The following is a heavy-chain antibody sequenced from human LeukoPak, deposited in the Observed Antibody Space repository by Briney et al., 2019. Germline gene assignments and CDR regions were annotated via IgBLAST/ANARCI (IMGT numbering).Heavy chain of an antibody. V-gene: IGHV4-34*01. D-gene: IGHD4-17*01. Sequence: SETLSLTCAVYGGSFSGYYWSWIRQPPGKGLEWIGEINHSGSTNYNPSLKSRVTISVDTSKNQFSLKLSSVTAADTAVYYCAAVTNGFGGMDVWGQGTTVTVSS. CDR2: INHSGST. CDR3: AAVTNGFGGMDV. CDR1: GGSFSGYY. J-gene: IGHJ6*02.